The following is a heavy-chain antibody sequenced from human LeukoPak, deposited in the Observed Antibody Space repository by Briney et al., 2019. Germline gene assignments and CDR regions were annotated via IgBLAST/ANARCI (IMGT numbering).Heavy chain of an antibody. CDR3: ARGRGYYDYVWGSYRRPAYFDY. D-gene: IGHD3-16*02. V-gene: IGHV4-34*01. CDR2: INHSGST. J-gene: IGHJ4*02. CDR1: GGSISSYY. Sequence: SETLSLTCTVSGGSISSYYWSWIRQPLGKGLEWIGEINHSGSTNYNPSLKSRVTISVDTSKNQFSLKLSSVTAADTAVYYCARGRGYYDYVWGSYRRPAYFDYWGQGTLVTVSS.